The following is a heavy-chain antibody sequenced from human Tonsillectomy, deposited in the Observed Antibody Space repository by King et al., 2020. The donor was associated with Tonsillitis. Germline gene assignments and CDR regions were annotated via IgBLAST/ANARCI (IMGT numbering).Heavy chain of an antibody. D-gene: IGHD6-19*01. J-gene: IGHJ5*02. CDR3: ARRGSSGWFFRA. CDR2: IKQDGSEK. Sequence: VQLVESGGGLVQPGGSLRLSCAASGFPFSSYWMNWVRQAPGKGLEWVANIKQDGSEKYYVDSVKGRFTISRDNAKNSLYLQMNSLRAEDTAVYYCARRGSSGWFFRAWGQGTLVTVSS. V-gene: IGHV3-7*01. CDR1: GFPFSSYW.